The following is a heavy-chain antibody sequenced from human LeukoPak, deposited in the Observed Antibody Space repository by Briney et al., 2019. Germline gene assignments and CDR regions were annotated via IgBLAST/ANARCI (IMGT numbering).Heavy chain of an antibody. V-gene: IGHV3-7*03. J-gene: IGHJ5*02. CDR1: GFTFSSYW. Sequence: GGSLRLSCAASGFTFSSYWMSWVRQAPGKGLEWVANIKQDGSEKYYVDSVKGRFTISRDNAKNTLYLQMNSLRAEDTAVYYCAKGDIVVVVAAPARFDPWGQGTLVTVSS. D-gene: IGHD2-15*01. CDR2: IKQDGSEK. CDR3: AKGDIVVVVAAPARFDP.